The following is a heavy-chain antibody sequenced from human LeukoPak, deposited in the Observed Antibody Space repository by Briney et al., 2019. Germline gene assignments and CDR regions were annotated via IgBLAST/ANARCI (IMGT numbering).Heavy chain of an antibody. CDR3: ARFGELFRTDY. Sequence: PSETLSLTCTVSGGSISSYYWSWIRQPPGKGLEWIGYIYYSGSTNYNPSLKSRVTISVDTSKNQFSLKLSSVTAADTAVYYCARFGELFRTDYWGQGTLVTVSS. J-gene: IGHJ4*02. CDR2: IYYSGST. CDR1: GGSISSYY. V-gene: IGHV4-59*01. D-gene: IGHD3-10*01.